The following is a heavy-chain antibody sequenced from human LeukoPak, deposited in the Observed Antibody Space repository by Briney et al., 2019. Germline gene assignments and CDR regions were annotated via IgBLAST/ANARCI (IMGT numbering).Heavy chain of an antibody. CDR2: INHSGST. D-gene: IGHD3-3*01. Sequence: SETLSLTCAVYGWSLSGYYWSWIRQPPGKGLEWIGEINHSGSTNYNPSLKSRLTISVDTSKNEFSLKLSSVTAADTAVYYCARGRRFLERYDYWGQGTMVTVCS. CDR3: ARGRRFLERYDY. CDR1: GWSLSGYY. J-gene: IGHJ4*02. V-gene: IGHV4-34*01.